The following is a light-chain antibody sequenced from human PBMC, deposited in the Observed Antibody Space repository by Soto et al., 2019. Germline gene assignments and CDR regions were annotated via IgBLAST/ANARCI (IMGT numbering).Light chain of an antibody. J-gene: IGLJ1*01. CDR2: EVS. CDR1: SXDVGGYNY. V-gene: IGLV2-14*01. Sequence: QPALTQPASVSGSPGQSITISCTGTSXDVGGYNYVSWYQQHPGKAPKLMIYEVSNRPSGVSNRFSGSKSGNTASLTISGLQAEDEADYYCSSYTSSSTYYVFGTGTKVTVL. CDR3: SSYTSSSTYYV.